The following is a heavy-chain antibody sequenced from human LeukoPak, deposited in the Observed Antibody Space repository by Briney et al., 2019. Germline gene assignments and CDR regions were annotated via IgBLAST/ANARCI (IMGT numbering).Heavy chain of an antibody. D-gene: IGHD6-6*01. CDR1: GYTFTIYG. V-gene: IGHV1-18*01. Sequence: ASVTVSCKASGYTFTIYGISWVRQAPGQGLEWMGWISVYNGNTKYAQNFQGRVTMTTDTSTSTAYMELRSLRSDDTAVYYCARDRIAVRPGWFDPWGQGTLVTVSS. CDR3: ARDRIAVRPGWFDP. J-gene: IGHJ5*02. CDR2: ISVYNGNT.